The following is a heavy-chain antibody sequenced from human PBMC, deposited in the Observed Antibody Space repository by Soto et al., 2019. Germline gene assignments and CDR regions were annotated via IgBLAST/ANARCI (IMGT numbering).Heavy chain of an antibody. CDR3: ARHSLPNSNNYYDSSGYYGVPVAPFDY. J-gene: IGHJ4*02. V-gene: IGHV5-51*01. CDR1: GYSFTSYW. Sequence: PGESLKISCKGSGYSFTSYWIGWVRQMPGKGLEWMGIIYPGDSDTRYSPSFQGQVTISADKSISTAYLQWSSLKASDTAMYYCARHSLPNSNNYYDSSGYYGVPVAPFDYWGQGTLVTVSS. CDR2: IYPGDSDT. D-gene: IGHD3-22*01.